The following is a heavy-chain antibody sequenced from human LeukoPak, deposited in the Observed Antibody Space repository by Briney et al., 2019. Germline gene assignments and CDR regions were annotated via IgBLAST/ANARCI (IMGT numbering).Heavy chain of an antibody. J-gene: IGHJ6*03. CDR3: AREKGSSGWTSYYYYYMDV. CDR2: IYTSGST. Sequence: SETLSLTCTVSGGSISSGSYYWSWIRQPAGKGLEWIGRIYTSGSTNYNPSLKSRVTISVDTSKNQFSLRLSSATAADTAVYYCAREKGSSGWTSYYYYYMDVWGKGTTVTVSS. V-gene: IGHV4-61*02. CDR1: GGSISSGSYY. D-gene: IGHD6-19*01.